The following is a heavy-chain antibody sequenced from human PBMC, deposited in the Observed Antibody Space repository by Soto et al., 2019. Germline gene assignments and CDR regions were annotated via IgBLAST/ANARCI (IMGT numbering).Heavy chain of an antibody. J-gene: IGHJ4*02. Sequence: EVQLVESGGGLVKPGGSLRLSCVASGFNLSHPWMTWVRQAAGKGLEWVGRIKSKTDGGTADYAAPVKGRATISRDDSKNTVYQQMNSLKTEDTAVYYCTTGIYYDILTGYHNVAYWGQGALVTVSS. CDR1: GFNLSHPW. CDR3: TTGIYYDILTGYHNVAY. CDR2: IKSKTDGGTA. D-gene: IGHD3-9*01. V-gene: IGHV3-15*01.